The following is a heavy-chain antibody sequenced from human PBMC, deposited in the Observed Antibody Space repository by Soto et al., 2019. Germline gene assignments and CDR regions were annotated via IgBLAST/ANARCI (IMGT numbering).Heavy chain of an antibody. D-gene: IGHD6-13*01. Sequence: QLQLQESGTGLVKPSETLSLTCTVSGGSISSSSYYWGWIRQPPEKGLDWIGSIYYSGDTYYYPSLKRRVPITVDTSNNQLSWKLSSVTAADTAVYYCAWRPAYGSSSRSIWFDPWGQGALVTVSS. CDR3: AWRPAYGSSSRSIWFDP. CDR1: GGSISSSSYY. V-gene: IGHV4-39*01. CDR2: IYYSGDT. J-gene: IGHJ5*02.